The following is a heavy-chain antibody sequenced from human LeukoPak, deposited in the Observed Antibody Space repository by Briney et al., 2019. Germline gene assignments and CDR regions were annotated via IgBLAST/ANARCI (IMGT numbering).Heavy chain of an antibody. Sequence: GGSLRLSCAASGFTFSSYAMTWLRQAPGQGLEWVSTITGSGGGTYYADSVKGRFTISRDNSKNTLYLQMSRLRAEDTALYYCAKDLNGWSDVGGWFDPWGQGTLVTVSS. V-gene: IGHV3-23*01. CDR1: GFTFSSYA. CDR2: ITGSGGGT. CDR3: AKDLNGWSDVGGWFDP. J-gene: IGHJ5*02. D-gene: IGHD1-1*01.